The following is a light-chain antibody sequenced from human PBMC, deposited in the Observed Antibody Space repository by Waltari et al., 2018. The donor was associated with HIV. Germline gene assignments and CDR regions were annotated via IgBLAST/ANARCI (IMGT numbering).Light chain of an antibody. CDR3: QQYALSPFT. V-gene: IGKV3-20*01. CDR1: QTVTSNS. J-gene: IGKJ2*01. CDR2: DAS. Sequence: EIVLTQSPGPQSFSPGSSASLSCRASQTVTSNSIAWYQVRPGQAPRVVIYDASYRAADIPDRFTGSGSGTNFTLTITRLEPEDFALYFCQQYALSPFTFVQGTSLEV.